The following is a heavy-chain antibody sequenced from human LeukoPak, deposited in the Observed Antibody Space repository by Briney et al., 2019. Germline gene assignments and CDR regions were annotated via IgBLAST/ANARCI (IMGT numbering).Heavy chain of an antibody. J-gene: IGHJ4*02. CDR3: ARETPHVEMATI. V-gene: IGHV4-59*01. Sequence: GSLRLSCAASGFTFSDYYMTWVRQAPGKGLEWIGSIYYSGSTYYNPSLKSRVTISVDTSKNQSSLKLSSVTAADTAVYYCARETPHVEMATIWSQGTLVTVSS. CDR2: IYYSGST. CDR1: GFTFSDYY. D-gene: IGHD5-24*01.